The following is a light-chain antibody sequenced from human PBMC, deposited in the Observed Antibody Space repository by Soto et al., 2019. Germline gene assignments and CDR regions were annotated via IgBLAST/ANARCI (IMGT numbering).Light chain of an antibody. Sequence: QSALTQPASVSGSPGQSITISCTGTSSDVGGYNYVSWYQQHPGKAPKLMIFDVSHRPSGVSNRFSGSKSGNTDSLTISGLQAADEADYYCNSYTHSSTLFGTGTKLTVL. CDR1: SSDVGGYNY. J-gene: IGLJ1*01. V-gene: IGLV2-14*01. CDR3: NSYTHSSTL. CDR2: DVS.